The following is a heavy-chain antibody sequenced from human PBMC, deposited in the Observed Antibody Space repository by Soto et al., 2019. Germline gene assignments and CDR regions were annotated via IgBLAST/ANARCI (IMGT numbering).Heavy chain of an antibody. D-gene: IGHD3-9*01. CDR3: ARSLSYDILTGYSSYNWLDP. CDR2: VYHSGTT. J-gene: IGHJ5*02. Sequence: NPSETLSLTCTVSRGSIVSYYWSWIRQPPGKGPEWIGYVYHSGTTNYNPSLESRVTISLDTSKNQFSLKLNSVTAADTAVYYCARSLSYDILTGYSSYNWLDPWGQGTLVTVSS. V-gene: IGHV4-59*01. CDR1: RGSIVSYY.